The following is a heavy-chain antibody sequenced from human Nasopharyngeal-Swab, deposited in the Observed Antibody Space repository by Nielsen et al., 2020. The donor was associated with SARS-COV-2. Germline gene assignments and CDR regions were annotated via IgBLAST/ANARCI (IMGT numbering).Heavy chain of an antibody. CDR1: GFSVSYNY. CDR2: IWYDGSNK. D-gene: IGHD2-2*01. J-gene: IGHJ6*02. Sequence: GESLKISCEVSGFSVSYNYMSWVRQAPGKGLEWVAVIWYDGSNKYYADSVKGRFTISRDNSKNTLYLQMNSLRAEDTAVYYCARSRREKLLWLGRSYYYGMDVWGQGTTVTVSS. CDR3: ARSRREKLLWLGRSYYYGMDV. V-gene: IGHV3-33*01.